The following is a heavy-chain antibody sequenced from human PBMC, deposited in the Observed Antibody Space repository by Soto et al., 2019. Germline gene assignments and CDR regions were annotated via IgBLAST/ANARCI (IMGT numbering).Heavy chain of an antibody. CDR1: GFTVNNYA. CDR3: AKDRYSYDGNWFDP. CDR2: ISGSGGST. D-gene: IGHD5-18*01. Sequence: EVQLLESGGGLVQPGGSLRLSCAASGFTVNNYAMSWVRQAPGRGLEWVSAISGSGGSTYYADSVKGRFTISRDNSKNTLYLQRNSLRAEATAVYYCAKDRYSYDGNWFDPWGQGTLVTVSS. J-gene: IGHJ5*02. V-gene: IGHV3-23*01.